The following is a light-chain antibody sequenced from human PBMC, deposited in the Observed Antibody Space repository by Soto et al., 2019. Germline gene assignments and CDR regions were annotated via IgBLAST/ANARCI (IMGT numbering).Light chain of an antibody. CDR2: KAS. CDR3: KQYNSYPCK. V-gene: IGKV1-5*03. Sequence: DIQMTQSPATLSSSVLYIVIITFRASQSVISWLALYQQKPGKAPKLLIYKASTLKSGVPSRFSGSGSGTEFTLTISSLQPDDFATYSCKQYNSYPCKFGQGTKV. J-gene: IGKJ1*01. CDR1: QSVISW.